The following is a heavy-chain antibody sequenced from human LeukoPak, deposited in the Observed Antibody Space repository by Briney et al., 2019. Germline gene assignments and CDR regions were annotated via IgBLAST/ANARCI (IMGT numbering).Heavy chain of an antibody. Sequence: GESLRLSCAASGFTFDDYAMNWVRQVPGRGLEWVSGINWNGRITEYADSVKDRFTISRQNTKNSLYLYMNNLGGEDTALYFCARGSVQLWLRNTYYYMDVWGKGTTVTVSS. D-gene: IGHD5-18*01. CDR3: ARGSVQLWLRNTYYYMDV. V-gene: IGHV3-20*04. CDR2: INWNGRIT. J-gene: IGHJ6*03. CDR1: GFTFDDYA.